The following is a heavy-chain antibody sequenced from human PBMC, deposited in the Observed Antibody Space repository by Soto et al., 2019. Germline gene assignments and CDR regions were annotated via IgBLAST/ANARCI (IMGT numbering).Heavy chain of an antibody. V-gene: IGHV3-11*01. Sequence: GGSLRLSCAASGFTFSDYYMSWIRQAPGKGLEWVSYISSSGSTIYYADSVKGRFTISRDNAKNSLYLQMNSLRAEDTAVYYCARDNDYGDFTSSRWSDYWGQGTLVTVSS. J-gene: IGHJ4*02. CDR2: ISSSGSTI. D-gene: IGHD4-17*01. CDR3: ARDNDYGDFTSSRWSDY. CDR1: GFTFSDYY.